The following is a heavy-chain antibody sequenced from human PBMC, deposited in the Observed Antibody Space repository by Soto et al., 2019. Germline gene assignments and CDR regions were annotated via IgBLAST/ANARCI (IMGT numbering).Heavy chain of an antibody. J-gene: IGHJ6*02. CDR3: AAPRYYYGSGSYYPGDYYYGMDV. CDR1: GFTFTSSA. V-gene: IGHV1-58*01. Sequence: QMQLVQSGPEVKKPGTSVKVSCKASGFTFTSSAVQWVRQARGQRLEWIGWIVVGSGNTNYAQRFQERVPITKDMSTSTAYMELSSLRSEDTAVYYCAAPRYYYGSGSYYPGDYYYGMDVWGQGTTVTVSS. CDR2: IVVGSGNT. D-gene: IGHD3-10*01.